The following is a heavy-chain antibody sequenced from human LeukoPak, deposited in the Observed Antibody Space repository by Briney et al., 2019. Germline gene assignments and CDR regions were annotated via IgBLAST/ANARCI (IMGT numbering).Heavy chain of an antibody. CDR3: ARGVYCSGGSCYPGNWFDP. J-gene: IGHJ5*02. V-gene: IGHV4-4*07. D-gene: IGHD2-15*01. CDR1: GGSISSYY. Sequence: SETLSLTCTVSGGSISSYYWSWIRQPAGKGLEWIGRIYTSGSTNYNPSLKSRVTMSVDTSKNQFSLKLSSVTAADTAVYYCARGVYCSGGSCYPGNWFDPWGQGTLVTVSS. CDR2: IYTSGST.